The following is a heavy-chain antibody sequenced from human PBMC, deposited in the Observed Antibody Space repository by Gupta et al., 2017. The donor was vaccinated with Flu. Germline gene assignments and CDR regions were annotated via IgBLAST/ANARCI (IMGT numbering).Heavy chain of an antibody. CDR3: AKDPTPTRFSSGEYYFDY. Sequence: QVQLVESGGGVVQPGRSLRLSCAASEFTLRSYSLPSVRQAPGKGLEWVSVISYGGTNKDVADSVKGRFTISRDNSKNTVYLQMDSLRVEDTAVYYCAKDPTPTRFSSGEYYFDYWGQGTLVTVSS. J-gene: IGHJ4*02. V-gene: IGHV3-30*18. CDR2: ISYGGTNK. CDR1: EFTLRSYS. D-gene: IGHD3-22*01.